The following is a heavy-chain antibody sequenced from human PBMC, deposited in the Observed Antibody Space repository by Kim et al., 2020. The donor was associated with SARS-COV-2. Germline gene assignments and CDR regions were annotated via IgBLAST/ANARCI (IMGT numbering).Heavy chain of an antibody. CDR2: IYYSGST. D-gene: IGHD3-16*01. CDR3: ARDRFGVHDAFDI. CDR1: GGSVSSGSYY. J-gene: IGHJ3*02. V-gene: IGHV4-61*01. Sequence: SETLSLTCTVSGGSVSSGSYYWSWIRQPPGKGLEWIGYIYYSGSTNYNPSLKSRVTISVDTSKNQFSLKLSSVTAADTAVYYCARDRFGVHDAFDIWGQGTMVTVSS.